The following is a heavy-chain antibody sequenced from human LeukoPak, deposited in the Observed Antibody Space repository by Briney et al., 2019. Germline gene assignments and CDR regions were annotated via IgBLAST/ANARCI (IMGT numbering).Heavy chain of an antibody. D-gene: IGHD2-21*01. V-gene: IGHV3-30-3*01. CDR1: VFTFRHYA. CDR3: VGAYCDVPTCQERDPFDV. CDR2: IWYGGDIT. Sequence: GTSLRLSCAASVFTFRHYAMHWVRQAPGKGLEWVAVIWYGGDITDYSDSLKGGFTVSRDDSKNSLYLQMDSLTVEDTALYSCVGAYCDVPTCQERDPFDVWSQGTMVTVSS. J-gene: IGHJ3*01.